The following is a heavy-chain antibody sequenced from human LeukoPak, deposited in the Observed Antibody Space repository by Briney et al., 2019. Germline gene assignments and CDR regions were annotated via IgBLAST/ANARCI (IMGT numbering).Heavy chain of an antibody. CDR1: GFTFSSYA. CDR2: ISGSGGST. CDR3: ARDRRTVSDMVMANLPFDY. J-gene: IGHJ4*02. V-gene: IGHV3-23*01. D-gene: IGHD2-15*01. Sequence: TGGSLRLSCAASGFTFSSYAMSWVRQAPGKGLEWVSAISGSGGSTYYADSVKGRFTISRDNAKNSLYLHMNSLRAEDTAVYYCARDRRTVSDMVMANLPFDYWGQGTLVTVSS.